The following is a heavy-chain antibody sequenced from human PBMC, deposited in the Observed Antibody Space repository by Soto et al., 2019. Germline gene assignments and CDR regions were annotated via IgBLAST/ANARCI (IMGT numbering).Heavy chain of an antibody. CDR2: INHSGST. V-gene: IGHV4-34*01. CDR3: ARGRMVRGVIILDY. Sequence: QVQLQQWGAGLLKPSETLSLTCAVYGGSFSGYYWSWIRQPPGKGLEWIGEINHSGSTNYNPSVKSRVTISVDTSKNQFSLKLSSVTAADTAVYYCARGRMVRGVIILDYWGQGTLVTVSS. CDR1: GGSFSGYY. D-gene: IGHD3-10*01. J-gene: IGHJ4*02.